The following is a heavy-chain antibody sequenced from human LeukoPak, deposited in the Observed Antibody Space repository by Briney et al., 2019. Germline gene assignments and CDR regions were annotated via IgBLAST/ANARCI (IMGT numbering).Heavy chain of an antibody. CDR3: ARDISSSWYIDY. CDR1: GFSFSSYA. J-gene: IGHJ4*02. CDR2: ISSSSGII. V-gene: IGHV3-48*02. D-gene: IGHD6-13*01. Sequence: GGSLRLSCAASGFSFSSYAMNWVRQAPGKGLEWVSYISSSSGIIYYADSVKGRFTISRDNAKNSLYLHMNSLRDDDTAVYYCARDISSSWYIDYWGQGTLVTVSS.